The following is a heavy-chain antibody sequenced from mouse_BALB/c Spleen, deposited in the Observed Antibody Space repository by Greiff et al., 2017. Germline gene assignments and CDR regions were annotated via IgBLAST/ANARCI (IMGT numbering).Heavy chain of an antibody. V-gene: IGHV2-5-1*01. CDR1: GFSLTSYG. Sequence: QVQLKESGPSLVQPSQSLSITCTVSGFSLTSYGVHWVRQSPGKGLEWLGVIWRGGSTDYNAAFMSRLSITKDNSKSQVFFKMNSLQADDTAIYYCAKNLLWLRDAMDYWGQGTSVTVSS. D-gene: IGHD2-2*01. CDR3: AKNLLWLRDAMDY. J-gene: IGHJ4*01. CDR2: IWRGGST.